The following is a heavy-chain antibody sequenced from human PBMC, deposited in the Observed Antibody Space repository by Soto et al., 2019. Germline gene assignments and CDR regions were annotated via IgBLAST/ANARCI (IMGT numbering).Heavy chain of an antibody. J-gene: IGHJ4*02. V-gene: IGHV1-69*06. CDR2: IIPIFGTT. CDR3: ARDRSTGGFDS. Sequence: QVQLVQSGAEMKKPESSVNVSCKASGGSISNYGVSWVRQAPGQGLEWMGLIIPIFGTTSYAQKFQSRVTITADKSTSTAYMELNSRRFEDTAVYYCARDRSTGGFDSWGQGTLVIVSS. D-gene: IGHD2-8*02. CDR1: GGSISNYG.